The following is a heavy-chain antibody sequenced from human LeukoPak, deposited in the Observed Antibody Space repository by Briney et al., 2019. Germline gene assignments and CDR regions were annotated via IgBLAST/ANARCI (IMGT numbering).Heavy chain of an antibody. CDR1: GFTFSSYA. J-gene: IGHJ4*02. V-gene: IGHV3-23*01. D-gene: IGHD2-2*02. Sequence: GGSLRLSCAASGFTFSSYAMSWVRQAPGKGLEWVSAISGSGGSTYYADSAKGRFTISRDNSKNTLYLQMNSLRAEDTAVYYCAKDGDIVVVPAAIVAGFDYWGQGTLVTVSS. CDR2: ISGSGGST. CDR3: AKDGDIVVVPAAIVAGFDY.